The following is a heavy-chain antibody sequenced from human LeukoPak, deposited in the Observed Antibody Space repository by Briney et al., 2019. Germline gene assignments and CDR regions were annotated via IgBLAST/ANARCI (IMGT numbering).Heavy chain of an antibody. Sequence: NPSETLSLTCTVSGGSISSYYWSWIRQPAGKGLEWIGRIYTSGSTNYNPSLKSRVTMSVDTSKNQFSLKLSSVTAADTAVYYCAREVLGYCSACERHHYYYMDVWGKGTTVTVSS. CDR2: IYTSGST. J-gene: IGHJ6*03. CDR3: AREVLGYCSACERHHYYYMDV. CDR1: GGSISSYY. V-gene: IGHV4-4*07. D-gene: IGHD2-15*01.